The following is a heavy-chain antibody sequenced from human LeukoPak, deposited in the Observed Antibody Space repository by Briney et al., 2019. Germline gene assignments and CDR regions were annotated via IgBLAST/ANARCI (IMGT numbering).Heavy chain of an antibody. CDR2: ISHDGSLK. V-gene: IGHV3-30*18. Sequence: ARSVRLSCAASRFSFSNFGMHWVRPAPGKGLEWVAVISHDGSLKYYIDSVKGRFTISRDNSKNTLYLQMDSLRVEDTAVYYCAKKKSYGSGEGDSLDVWGHGTLVTVSS. J-gene: IGHJ3*01. D-gene: IGHD3-10*01. CDR1: RFSFSNFG. CDR3: AKKKSYGSGEGDSLDV.